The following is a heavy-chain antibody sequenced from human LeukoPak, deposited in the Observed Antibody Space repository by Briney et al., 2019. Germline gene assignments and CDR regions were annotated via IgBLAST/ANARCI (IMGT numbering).Heavy chain of an antibody. V-gene: IGHV1-18*01. J-gene: IGHJ3*02. CDR1: GYTSTNYG. CDR2: NSAYNDNT. D-gene: IGHD3-3*01. CDR3: ARTFHDFWSGFSNYDSFHI. Sequence: ASVKVSCKASGYTSTNYGIIWVRQAPGRGLEWMGWNSAYNDNTNYAQKFQGRVTMTTDTSTNTAYMELRSLTSDDTAVYYCARTFHDFWSGFSNYDSFHIWGQGTLVTVSS.